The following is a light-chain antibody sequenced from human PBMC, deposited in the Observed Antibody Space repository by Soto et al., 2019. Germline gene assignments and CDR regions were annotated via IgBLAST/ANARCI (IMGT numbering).Light chain of an antibody. CDR1: TSNVGTNS. CDR2: NNI. J-gene: IGLJ7*01. Sequence: QAVVTQPPSASGTPGKRVTISCSGSTSNVGTNSVIWYQQLPGLAPKLLLYNNIYRPSGVPDRFSGSKSGTSASLAISGLQAEDEADYYWAAWDDSLDGHAVFGGGTQRTGL. V-gene: IGLV1-44*01. CDR3: AAWDDSLDGHAV.